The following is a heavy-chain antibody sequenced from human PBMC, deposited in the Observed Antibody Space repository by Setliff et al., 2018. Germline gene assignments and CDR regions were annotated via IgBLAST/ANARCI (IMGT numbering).Heavy chain of an antibody. CDR3: ARDYYDSRGSYAFDI. J-gene: IGHJ3*02. Sequence: LRLSCAASGFTFSDYYMSWIRQAPGKGLEWIGSIYHSGSTYYNPSLKSRVTISVDTSKNQFSLNLSSVTAADTAMYYCARDYYDSRGSYAFDIWGQGTVVTVSS. CDR1: GFTFSDYY. CDR2: IYHSGST. V-gene: IGHV4-38-2*02. D-gene: IGHD3-22*01.